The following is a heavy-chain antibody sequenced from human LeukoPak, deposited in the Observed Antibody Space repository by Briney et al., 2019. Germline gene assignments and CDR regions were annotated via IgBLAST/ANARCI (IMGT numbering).Heavy chain of an antibody. Sequence: GASVKVSCKASGYTITSYDINWVRQATGQGLEWMGWMNPNTGNTGYAQKFQGRITITRDISINTAYMELSSLRSDDTAVYYCAITPGGHGDYLDAFDIWGQGTMVTVSS. CDR3: AITPGGHGDYLDAFDI. J-gene: IGHJ3*02. V-gene: IGHV1-8*03. D-gene: IGHD4-17*01. CDR2: MNPNTGNT. CDR1: GYTITSYD.